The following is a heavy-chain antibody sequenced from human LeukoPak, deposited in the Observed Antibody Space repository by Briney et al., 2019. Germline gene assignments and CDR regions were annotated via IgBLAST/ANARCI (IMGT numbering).Heavy chain of an antibody. CDR2: TYYRSKWYN. CDR3: ARGRSDLGIAVAHFDY. V-gene: IGHV6-1*01. CDR1: GDSVSSNSAA. D-gene: IGHD6-19*01. J-gene: IGHJ4*02. Sequence: SQTLSLTCAISGDSVSSNSAAWNWIRQSPSRGLEWLGRTYYRSKWYNDYAVSVKSRITINPDTSKNQFSLQLNSVTPEDTAVYYCARGRSDLGIAVAHFDYWGQGTLVTVSS.